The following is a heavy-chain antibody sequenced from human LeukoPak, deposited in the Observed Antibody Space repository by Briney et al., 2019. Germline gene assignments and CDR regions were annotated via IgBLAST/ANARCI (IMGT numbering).Heavy chain of an antibody. J-gene: IGHJ4*02. Sequence: GASVKVSCKASGGTFSTYSINWVRQAPGQGLEWMGGIIPMFGATNHALSFQGRVTFTADESTSTAYMELSSLRSEDTAVYYCARAKYYYDSSGYYLFDYWGQGTLVTVSS. CDR2: IIPMFGAT. D-gene: IGHD3-22*01. CDR3: ARAKYYYDSSGYYLFDY. V-gene: IGHV1-69*13. CDR1: GGTFSTYS.